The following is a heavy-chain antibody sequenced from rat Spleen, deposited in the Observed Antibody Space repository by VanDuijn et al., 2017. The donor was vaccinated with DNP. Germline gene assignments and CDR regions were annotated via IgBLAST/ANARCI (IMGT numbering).Heavy chain of an antibody. CDR1: GFSITNNFK. J-gene: IGHJ2*01. Sequence: EVLLQESGPGLVKPSQSLSLTCSVTGFSITNNFKWSWIRKFPGNKLEWMGYVTNAGSTDYNPSLKRRISITTDTSKNQFFLQLNSVATEDTANYYCAIKLGVFDYWDQGVMVTVSS. D-gene: IGHD5-1*01. CDR2: VTNAGST. CDR3: AIKLGVFDY. V-gene: IGHV3-3*01.